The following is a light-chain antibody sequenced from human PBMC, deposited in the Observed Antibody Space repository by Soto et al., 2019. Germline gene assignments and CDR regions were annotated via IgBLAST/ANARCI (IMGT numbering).Light chain of an antibody. J-gene: IGKJ4*01. Sequence: DIQMTQSPSSLSASVGDRVTITCRASQSISSYLNWFQQKPGQAPKLLIYAASSLQSGVPSRFSGSGSGTEFTLTISSLQPEDFATYYCQQSYSTPLTLGGGTKVDIK. CDR1: QSISSY. CDR2: AAS. CDR3: QQSYSTPLT. V-gene: IGKV1-39*01.